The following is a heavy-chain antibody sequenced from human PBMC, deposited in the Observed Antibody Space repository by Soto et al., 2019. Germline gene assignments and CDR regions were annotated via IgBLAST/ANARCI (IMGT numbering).Heavy chain of an antibody. CDR3: AKVDAYSYRTDH. CDR1: GFTFSNSA. D-gene: IGHD3-16*02. V-gene: IGHV3-23*01. Sequence: PGGSLRLSCAASGFTFSNSAMTWVRQALGKGPEWVSSIGRTNNTHYADSVKGRFAISRDNSQTTLYLQMNSQTAEDTAVYFCAKVDAYSYRTDHWGQGTLVTVSS. J-gene: IGHJ4*02. CDR2: IGRTNNT.